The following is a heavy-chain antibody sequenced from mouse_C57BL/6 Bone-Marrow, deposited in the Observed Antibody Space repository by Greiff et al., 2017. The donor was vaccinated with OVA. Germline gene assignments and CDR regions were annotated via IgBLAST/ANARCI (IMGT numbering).Heavy chain of an antibody. CDR3: AGRGAYYEGSRAWFAY. CDR1: GYTFTSYG. V-gene: IGHV1-81*01. D-gene: IGHD1-1*01. CDR2: IYPRSGNT. Sequence: QVQLQQSGAELARPGASVKLSCKASGYTFTSYGISWVKQRTGQGLEWIGEIYPRSGNTYYNEKFKGKATLTADTSSSPAYMELRSLTSENSAIYDGAGRGAYYEGSRAWFAYWGQGTLVTVSA. J-gene: IGHJ3*01.